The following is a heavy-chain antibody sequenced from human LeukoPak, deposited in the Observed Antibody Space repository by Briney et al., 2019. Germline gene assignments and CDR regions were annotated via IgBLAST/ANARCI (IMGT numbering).Heavy chain of an antibody. CDR1: DVSIRSYY. CDR3: ARYSSSLNPDAFDI. Sequence: SETLSLTCSVSDVSIRSYYWSWIRQPPGKGLEWIGHIYYSGTIKYNPSLKSRVTISVDVPNNQFSLNLRSVTAADTAVYYCARYSSSLNPDAFDIWGQGTMVTVSS. V-gene: IGHV4-59*01. J-gene: IGHJ3*02. D-gene: IGHD6-13*01. CDR2: IYYSGTI.